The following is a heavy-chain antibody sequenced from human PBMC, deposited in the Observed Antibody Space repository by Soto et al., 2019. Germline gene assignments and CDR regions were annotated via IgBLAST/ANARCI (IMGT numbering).Heavy chain of an antibody. Sequence: DTLSLTCAVYGGSFSGYYWSWIRQPPGKGLEWIGEINHSGSTNYNPSLKSRVTISVDTSKNQFSLKLSSVTAADTAVYYCARGSPGLLRFLEWLFPSFDYWGQGTLVTVSS. V-gene: IGHV4-34*01. CDR1: GGSFSGYY. D-gene: IGHD3-3*01. CDR3: ARGSPGLLRFLEWLFPSFDY. CDR2: INHSGST. J-gene: IGHJ4*02.